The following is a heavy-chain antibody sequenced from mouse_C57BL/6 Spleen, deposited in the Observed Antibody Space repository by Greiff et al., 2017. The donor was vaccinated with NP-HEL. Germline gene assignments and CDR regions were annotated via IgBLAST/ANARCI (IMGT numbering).Heavy chain of an antibody. J-gene: IGHJ3*01. V-gene: IGHV1-69*01. CDR1: GYTFTSYW. CDR2: IAPSDSYT. D-gene: IGHD2-3*01. Sequence: VQLQQPGAELVMPGASVKLSCKASGYTFTSYWMHWVKQRPGQGLEWIGEIAPSDSYTNYNQKFTGKSTLTVDKSSSTAYMQLSSLTSEDSAVYYCARAGYSFAYWGQGTLVTVSA. CDR3: ARAGYSFAY.